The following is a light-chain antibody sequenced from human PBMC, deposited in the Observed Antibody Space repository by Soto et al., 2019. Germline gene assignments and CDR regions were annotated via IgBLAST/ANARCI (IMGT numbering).Light chain of an antibody. V-gene: IGLV2-14*01. CDR2: EVS. Sequence: QSVLTQPASVSGSPGQSITISCTGTSSDVGVYKYVSWYQQHPGKAPKLMIYEVSHRPSGVSNRFSGSKSGNTASLTISGLQAEDEADYYCSSYTRSSNVVFGGGTKVTVL. J-gene: IGLJ2*01. CDR1: SSDVGVYKY. CDR3: SSYTRSSNVV.